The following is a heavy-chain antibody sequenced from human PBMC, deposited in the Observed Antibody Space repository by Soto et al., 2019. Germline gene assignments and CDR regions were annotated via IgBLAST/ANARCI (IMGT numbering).Heavy chain of an antibody. CDR3: ARGRMVYASYYYYYGMDF. CDR1: GGSFSGYY. Sequence: PSETLSLTCAVYGGSFSGYYWSWIRQPPGKGLEWIGEINHSGSTNYNPSLKSRVTISVDTSKNQFSLKLSSVTAADTAVYYCARGRMVYASYYYYYGMDFWGQGTTVTVSS. V-gene: IGHV4-34*01. J-gene: IGHJ6*02. D-gene: IGHD2-8*01. CDR2: INHSGST.